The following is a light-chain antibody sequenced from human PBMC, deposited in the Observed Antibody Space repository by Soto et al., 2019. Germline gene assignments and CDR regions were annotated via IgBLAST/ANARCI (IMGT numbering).Light chain of an antibody. Sequence: QSALTQPASVSGSPGQSITISCTGTSSDVGGYDYVTWYQQYPGKAPKLVIHDVTRRPSGVSYRFSGSKSGTTASLTISGLQAEDEADYYCCSYSSITSYVFGTGTVVTVL. CDR2: DVT. V-gene: IGLV2-14*03. CDR3: CSYSSITSYV. CDR1: SSDVGGYDY. J-gene: IGLJ1*01.